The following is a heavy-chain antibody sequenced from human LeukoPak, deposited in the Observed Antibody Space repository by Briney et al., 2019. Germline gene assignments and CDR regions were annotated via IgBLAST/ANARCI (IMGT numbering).Heavy chain of an antibody. J-gene: IGHJ5*02. Sequence: PSETLSLTCTVSGGSISSYYWSWIRQPPGKGLEWIGYIYYSGSTNYNPSLKSRVTISVETSKNQFSLKLSSVTAADTAVYYCARTGIAAAGTVFPYDPWGQGTLVTVSS. CDR3: ARTGIAAAGTVFPYDP. D-gene: IGHD6-13*01. CDR1: GGSISSYY. V-gene: IGHV4-59*01. CDR2: IYYSGST.